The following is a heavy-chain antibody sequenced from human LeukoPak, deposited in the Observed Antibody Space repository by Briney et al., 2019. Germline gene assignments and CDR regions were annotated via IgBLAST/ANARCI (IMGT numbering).Heavy chain of an antibody. V-gene: IGHV3-23*01. D-gene: IGHD2-2*01. CDR2: ISGSGGST. CDR1: GFTFSSYA. Sequence: GGSLRLSCAASGFTFSSYAMSWVRQAPGKGLEWVSAISGSGGSTYYADSVKGRFTISRDNSKNTLYLQMNSLRAEDTAVYYCARVGTTSDIVVDNWFDPWGQGTLVTVSS. CDR3: ARVGTTSDIVVDNWFDP. J-gene: IGHJ5*02.